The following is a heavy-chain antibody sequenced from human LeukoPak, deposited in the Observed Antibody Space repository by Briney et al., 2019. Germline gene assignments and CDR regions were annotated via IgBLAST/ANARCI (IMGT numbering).Heavy chain of an antibody. J-gene: IGHJ2*01. CDR1: GGSISSYY. V-gene: IGHV4-59*01. D-gene: IGHD3-3*01. CDR2: VSYSGST. Sequence: SETLSLTCSVFGGSISSYYWSWVRQPPGKGLEWIGYVSYSGSTDYNPSLKSRVIISIDTSKTQFSLRLRSVTAADTAVYYCARSGYFDLWGRGTLVTVSS. CDR3: ARSGYFDL.